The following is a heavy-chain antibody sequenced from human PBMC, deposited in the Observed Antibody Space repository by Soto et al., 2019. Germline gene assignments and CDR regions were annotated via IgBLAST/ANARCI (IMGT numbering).Heavy chain of an antibody. D-gene: IGHD2-8*01. CDR3: AREIMPLTNDWYFDL. CDR2: IFDSGST. Sequence: QVQLQESGPGLVKPSETLSLTCTVSGGSISGGVHSWSWIRQPPGKGLEWSGHIFDSGSTYYNPSLTSLLTISVDTSKNQFSLRLSSVTAADTAVYYCAREIMPLTNDWYFDLWGRGTLVTVSS. V-gene: IGHV4-30-4*01. J-gene: IGHJ2*01. CDR1: GGSISGGVHS.